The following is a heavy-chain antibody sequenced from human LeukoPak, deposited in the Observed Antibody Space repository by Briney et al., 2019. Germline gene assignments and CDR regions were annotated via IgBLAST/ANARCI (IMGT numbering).Heavy chain of an antibody. V-gene: IGHV3-30-3*01. J-gene: IGHJ6*02. CDR2: ISYDGSNK. CDR3: ARDLRLMLGAVFTRDVGMDV. D-gene: IGHD1-26*01. CDR1: GFTFSSYA. Sequence: GGSLRLSCAASGFTFSSYAMHWVRQAPGKGLEWVAVISYDGSNKYYADSVKGRFTISRDNSKNTLYLQMNSLRAEDTAVYYCARDLRLMLGAVFTRDVGMDVWGQGTTVTVSS.